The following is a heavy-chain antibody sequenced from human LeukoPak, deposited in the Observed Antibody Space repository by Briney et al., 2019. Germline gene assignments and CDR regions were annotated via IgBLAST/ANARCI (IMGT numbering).Heavy chain of an antibody. CDR1: GGSISSYY. J-gene: IGHJ3*02. CDR2: IYYSGST. CDR3: ARHGYFDWLFDAFDI. Sequence: PSETLSLTCTVSGGSISSYYWSWIRQPPGKGLEWNGYIYYSGSTNYNPSLKSRVTISVDTSKNQFSLKLSSVTAADTAVYYCARHGYFDWLFDAFDIWGQGTMVTVSS. V-gene: IGHV4-59*08. D-gene: IGHD3-9*01.